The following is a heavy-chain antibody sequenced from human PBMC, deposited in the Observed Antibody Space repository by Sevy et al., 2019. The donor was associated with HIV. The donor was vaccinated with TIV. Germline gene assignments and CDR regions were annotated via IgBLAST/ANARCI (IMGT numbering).Heavy chain of an antibody. CDR1: GYTFTSYD. J-gene: IGHJ3*02. V-gene: IGHV1-8*01. D-gene: IGHD3-22*01. CDR3: ARTGYYDSSGYLAWAFDI. CDR2: MNPNSGNT. Sequence: ASVKVSCKASGYTFTSYDINWVRQATGQGLEWMGWMNPNSGNTGYAQKFQGGVTMTRNTSISTAYMELSSLRSEDTAGYYCARTGYYDSSGYLAWAFDIWGQGTMVTVSS.